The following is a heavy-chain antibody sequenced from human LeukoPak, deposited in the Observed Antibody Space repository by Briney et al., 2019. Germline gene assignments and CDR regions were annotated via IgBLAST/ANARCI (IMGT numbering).Heavy chain of an antibody. CDR2: IYYSGST. V-gene: IGHV4-61*01. CDR1: GGSVSSGSYY. D-gene: IGHD3-22*01. Sequence: SETLSLTCTVSGGSVSSGSYYWSWIRQPPGKGLEWIGYIYYSGSTTYDPSLKSRVTISVDTSKNQFSLKLSSVTAADTAVYYCARDYYDSSGYYRAFDIWGQGTMVTVSS. CDR3: ARDYYDSSGYYRAFDI. J-gene: IGHJ3*02.